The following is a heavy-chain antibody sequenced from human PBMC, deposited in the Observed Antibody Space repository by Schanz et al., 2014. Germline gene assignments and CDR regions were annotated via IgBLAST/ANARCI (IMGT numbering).Heavy chain of an antibody. D-gene: IGHD1-1*01. V-gene: IGHV4-59*08. CDR1: GGSITNYY. CDR3: ARHTYFNCYFDY. CDR2: VSNTGTA. J-gene: IGHJ4*02. Sequence: QEQLQESGPGLVKPSETLSLTCTVSGGSITNYYWSWIRQPPGKGLEWVGYVSNTGTANYNPSLKSRVSISVASSTNKFSLKLSSVTAADTAVYYCARHTYFNCYFDYWGPGTLATVSS.